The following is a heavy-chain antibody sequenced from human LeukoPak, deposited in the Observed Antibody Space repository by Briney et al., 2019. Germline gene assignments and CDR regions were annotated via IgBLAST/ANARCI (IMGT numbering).Heavy chain of an antibody. Sequence: GRSLRLSCAASGSTFCTYAMHWVRQAPGKGLEWVAVMWSDGDNRYYADSVKGRFTISRDNSKNTLYLEMNSLRAEDTAVYYCVRDRCSGGSCRLFDYWGQGALVTVSS. CDR1: GSTFCTYA. J-gene: IGHJ4*02. D-gene: IGHD2-15*01. V-gene: IGHV3-33*01. CDR3: VRDRCSGGSCRLFDY. CDR2: MWSDGDNR.